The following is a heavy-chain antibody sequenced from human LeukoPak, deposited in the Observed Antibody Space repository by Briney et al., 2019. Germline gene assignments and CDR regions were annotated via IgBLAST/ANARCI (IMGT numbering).Heavy chain of an antibody. J-gene: IGHJ2*01. V-gene: IGHV1-69*13. D-gene: IGHD2-15*01. CDR1: GGTFSSYA. CDR2: IIPIFGTA. CDR3: ARHVGIVVVPDRYFDL. Sequence: GASVKVSCKASGGTFSSYAISWVRQAPGQGLEWMGGIIPIFGTANYAQKFQGRVTITADESTSTAYMELSSLRSEDTAVYYCARHVGIVVVPDRYFDLWGRGTLVTVSS.